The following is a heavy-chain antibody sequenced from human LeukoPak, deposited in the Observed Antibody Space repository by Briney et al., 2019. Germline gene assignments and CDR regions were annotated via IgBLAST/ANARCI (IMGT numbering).Heavy chain of an antibody. V-gene: IGHV3-33*06. J-gene: IGHJ4*02. D-gene: IGHD3-10*01. CDR2: ISNDGSKT. CDR1: GFTFSLYG. CDR3: AKDSRGANFFGDFDY. Sequence: PGGSLRLSCAASGFTFSLYGMHRVRQAPGKGLEWVALISNDGSKTYYADSVKGRFTISRDNSKNTVYLQVSSLRADDTAVYYCAKDSRGANFFGDFDYWGQGTLVTVSS.